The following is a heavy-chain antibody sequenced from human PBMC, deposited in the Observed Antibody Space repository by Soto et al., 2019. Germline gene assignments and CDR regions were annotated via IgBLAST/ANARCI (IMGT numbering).Heavy chain of an antibody. D-gene: IGHD1-1*01. J-gene: IGHJ6*02. CDR3: ARVPWSTGTYYYGLYV. CDR1: GVSISSYY. Sequence: ASETLSLTCSVSGVSISSYYWTWIRQPPGRGLEWIGYIHYSGNTNYNPSLKSRVTISVDTSKNQFSLRLTSVTTADTAVYYCARVPWSTGTYYYGLYVWGQGTTVTVSS. V-gene: IGHV4-59*01. CDR2: IHYSGNT.